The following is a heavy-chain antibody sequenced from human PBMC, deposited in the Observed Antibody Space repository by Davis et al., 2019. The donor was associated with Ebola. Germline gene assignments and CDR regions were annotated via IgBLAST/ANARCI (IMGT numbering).Heavy chain of an antibody. CDR2: ISAYNGHT. CDR3: ARAYWYFDL. CDR1: GYTLVGHD. V-gene: IGHV1-18*04. J-gene: IGHJ2*01. Sequence: ASVKVSCKASGYTLVGHDINWVRQAPGQGLEWMGWISAYNGHTKYAQKVQDRVTMTTDTTTSTAYMELRRLRSDDTAVYYCARAYWYFDLWGRGTLVTVSS.